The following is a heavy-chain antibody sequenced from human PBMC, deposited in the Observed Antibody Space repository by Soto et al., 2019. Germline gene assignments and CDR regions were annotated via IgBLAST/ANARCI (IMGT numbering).Heavy chain of an antibody. Sequence: SETLSLTCAVYGGSFSGYYWSWIRQPPGKGLEWIGEINHSGSTNYNPSLKSRVTISVDTSKNQFSLKLSSVTAADTAVYYCARGRITMVRGVMVYYYMDVWGKGTTVTVSS. CDR1: GGSFSGYY. CDR3: ARGRITMVRGVMVYYYMDV. J-gene: IGHJ6*03. V-gene: IGHV4-34*01. D-gene: IGHD3-10*01. CDR2: INHSGST.